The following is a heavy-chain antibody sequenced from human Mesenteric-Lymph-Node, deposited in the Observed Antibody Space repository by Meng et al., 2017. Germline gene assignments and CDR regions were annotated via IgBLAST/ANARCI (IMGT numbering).Heavy chain of an antibody. D-gene: IGHD5-12*01. CDR3: ARDKNRGYSAEESGFDL. CDR2: ITSSGSTI. V-gene: IGHV3-48*03. CDR1: GFTFSNYE. J-gene: IGHJ4*02. Sequence: GESLKISCTASGFTFSNYEMNWVRQAPGKGLEWVSSITSSGSTIYYADSVKGRFTISRDNAKNSLSLQMNSLRVEDTALYYCARDKNRGYSAEESGFDLWGQGTLVTVSS.